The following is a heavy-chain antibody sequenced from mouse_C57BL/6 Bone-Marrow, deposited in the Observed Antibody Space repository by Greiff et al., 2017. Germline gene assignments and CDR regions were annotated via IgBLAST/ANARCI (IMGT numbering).Heavy chain of an antibody. Sequence: VQLQQPGAELVKPGASVKLSCKASGYTFTSYWMHWVKQRPGQGLEWIGMIHPNSGSTNYNEKFKSKATLTVDKSSSTAYMKLSSLTSADSAVYYCAITTVWYFDVWGTGTTVTVSS. CDR3: AITTVWYFDV. V-gene: IGHV1-64*01. D-gene: IGHD1-1*01. J-gene: IGHJ1*03. CDR2: IHPNSGST. CDR1: GYTFTSYW.